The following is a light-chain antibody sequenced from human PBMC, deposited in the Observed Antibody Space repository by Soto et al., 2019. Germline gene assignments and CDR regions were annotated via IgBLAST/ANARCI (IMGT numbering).Light chain of an antibody. J-gene: IGLJ1*01. CDR1: SSDIGSYNY. CDR2: EVS. V-gene: IGLV2-14*01. Sequence: QSVLTQPASGSGSPAQSIAISCTGTSSDIGSYNYVSWYQQHPGKAPKLMIHEVSNRPSGVSDRFSGSKSGNTASLTISGLQADDEADYYCSSHTTYSTRVFGTGTKVTVL. CDR3: SSHTTYSTRV.